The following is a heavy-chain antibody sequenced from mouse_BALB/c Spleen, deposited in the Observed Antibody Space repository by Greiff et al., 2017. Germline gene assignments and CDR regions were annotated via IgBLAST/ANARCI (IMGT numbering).Heavy chain of an antibody. CDR3: ARDRGNLFAY. V-gene: IGHV7-3*02. D-gene: IGHD2-1*01. Sequence: VQLKESGGGLVQPGGSLRLSCATSGFTFTDYYMSWVRQPPGKALEWLGFIRNKANGYTTEYSASVKGRFTISRDNSQSILYLQMNTLRAEDSATYYCARDRGNLFAYWGQGTLVTVSA. J-gene: IGHJ3*01. CDR1: GFTFTDYY. CDR2: IRNKANGYTT.